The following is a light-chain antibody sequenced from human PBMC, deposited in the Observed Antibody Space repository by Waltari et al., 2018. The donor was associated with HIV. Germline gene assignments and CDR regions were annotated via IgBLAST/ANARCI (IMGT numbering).Light chain of an antibody. CDR1: SSNIGAGYD. CDR3: QSYDRRLMWV. Sequence: HSLLTQPPSVSGAPGQRVTISCTGSSSNIGAGYDVHWYQKYPGTAPKLLIFKNIHRPSGVPDRFSGSKSVTSASLVITGLQAEDEADYYCQSYDRRLMWVFGGGTSLTV. V-gene: IGLV1-40*01. CDR2: KNI. J-gene: IGLJ2*01.